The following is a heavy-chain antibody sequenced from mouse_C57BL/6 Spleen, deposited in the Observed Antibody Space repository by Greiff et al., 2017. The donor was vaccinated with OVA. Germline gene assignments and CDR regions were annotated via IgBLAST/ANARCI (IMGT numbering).Heavy chain of an antibody. CDR1: GYSITSGYY. D-gene: IGHD2-12*01. J-gene: IGHJ4*01. V-gene: IGHV3-6*01. CDR3: ARDYSPYAMDY. Sequence: EVKLQESGPGLVKPSQSLSLTCSVTGYSITSGYYWNWIRQFPGNKLEWMGYISYDGSNNYNPSLKNRISITRDTSKNQFFLKLNSVTTEDTATYYCARDYSPYAMDYWGQGTSVTVSS. CDR2: ISYDGSN.